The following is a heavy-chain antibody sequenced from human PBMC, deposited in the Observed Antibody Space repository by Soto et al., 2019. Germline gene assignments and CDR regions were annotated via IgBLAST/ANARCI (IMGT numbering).Heavy chain of an antibody. CDR3: AKEPRSNGYFDL. Sequence: EVQLLESGGDLVQPGGSLRLSCAASGFTFSTYAMSWVRQAPGKGLEWVSAISGSAGKTYYADSVKGRFTISRDNSKNTLYLQMNSLRADDTDVYYCAKEPRSNGYFDLWGRGTLVTVSS. CDR2: ISGSAGKT. D-gene: IGHD3-16*01. V-gene: IGHV3-23*01. CDR1: GFTFSTYA. J-gene: IGHJ2*01.